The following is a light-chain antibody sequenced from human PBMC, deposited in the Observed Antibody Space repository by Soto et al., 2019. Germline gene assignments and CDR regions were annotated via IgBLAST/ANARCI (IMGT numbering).Light chain of an antibody. V-gene: IGLV2-8*01. CDR2: EVN. Sequence: QSALTQPPSVSGSPGQSVTISCTGTSSDVGGYNYVSWYQQHPGKAPKLMIYEVNKWPSGVPDRFSGSKSGNTASLTVSGLQAEDEADYYCSSYGGSRGWLFGGGTKLTVL. CDR1: SSDVGGYNY. CDR3: SSYGGSRGWL. J-gene: IGLJ3*02.